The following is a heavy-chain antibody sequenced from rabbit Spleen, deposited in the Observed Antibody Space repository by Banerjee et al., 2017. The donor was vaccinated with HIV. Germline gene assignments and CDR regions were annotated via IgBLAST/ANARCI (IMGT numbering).Heavy chain of an antibody. Sequence: QEQLKESGGGLVQPGGSLKLSCKASGIDFSNYGVHWVRQAPGKGLEWIAYIYPGFGIRNYASWVKGRFTISSDNAQNTVFLQMTSLTAADTATYFCARDLDGVIGWNFGWWGQGTLVTVS. J-gene: IGHJ3*01. CDR3: ARDLDGVIGWNFGW. CDR2: IYPGFGIR. D-gene: IGHD4-1*01. CDR1: GIDFSNYG. V-gene: IGHV1S47*01.